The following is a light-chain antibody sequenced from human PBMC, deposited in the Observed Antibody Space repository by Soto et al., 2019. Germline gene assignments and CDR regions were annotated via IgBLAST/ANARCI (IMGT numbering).Light chain of an antibody. CDR1: QSISGTY. CDR3: QQYGSSSFA. J-gene: IGKJ3*01. Sequence: EIVLTQSPGTLSVSPGERATLFCRARQSISGTYLAWYQKKPGQAPRLLLYGAFNRPTGIPDRFSGSGSGTDFTLTISRLEPEDCAFYYCQQYGSSSFAFGPGTKVEIK. V-gene: IGKV3-20*01. CDR2: GAF.